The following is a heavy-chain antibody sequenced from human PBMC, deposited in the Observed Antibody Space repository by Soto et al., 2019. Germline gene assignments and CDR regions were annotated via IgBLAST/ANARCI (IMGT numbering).Heavy chain of an antibody. CDR1: CYTFTSYG. V-gene: IGHV1-18*01. CDR2: ITAYNGNT. J-gene: IGHJ5*02. Sequence: GASVKVSCKASCYTFTSYGISWVRQSPVQGLEWMGWITAYNGNTNYAQKVQARVTMTTDTSTSTAYMELRSLRYDDTAVYYCAREGVTYCSSSRCPGRFDHWGQGTLVTVSS. CDR3: AREGVTYCSSSRCPGRFDH. D-gene: IGHD2-2*01.